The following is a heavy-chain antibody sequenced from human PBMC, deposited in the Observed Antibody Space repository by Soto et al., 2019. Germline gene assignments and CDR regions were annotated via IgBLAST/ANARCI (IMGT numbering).Heavy chain of an antibody. V-gene: IGHV3-33*01. Sequence: PGGSLRLSCAASGFTFSSYGMHWVRQAPGKGLEWVAVIWYDGSKKYYVDSVKGRFTISRDNSKNMVYLQMNSLRAEDTAVYYCARYRSGSSDYWGQRTLVTVSS. J-gene: IGHJ4*02. D-gene: IGHD5-12*01. CDR1: GFTFSSYG. CDR3: ARYRSGSSDY. CDR2: IWYDGSKK.